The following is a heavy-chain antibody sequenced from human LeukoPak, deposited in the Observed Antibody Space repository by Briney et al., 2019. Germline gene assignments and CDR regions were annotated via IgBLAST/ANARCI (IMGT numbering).Heavy chain of an antibody. CDR1: GGSISSYY. CDR2: INHSGST. V-gene: IGHV4-34*01. J-gene: IGHJ3*02. CDR3: ARGRSRRAVAAFDI. D-gene: IGHD2-15*01. Sequence: SETLSLTCTVSGGSISSYYWSWIRQPPGKGLEWIGEINHSGSTNHNPSLKSRVTISVDTSKNQFSLKLSSVTAADTAVYYCARGRSRRAVAAFDIWGQGTMVTVSS.